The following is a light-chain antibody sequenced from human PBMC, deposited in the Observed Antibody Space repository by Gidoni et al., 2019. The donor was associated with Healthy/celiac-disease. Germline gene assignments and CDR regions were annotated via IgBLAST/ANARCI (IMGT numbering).Light chain of an antibody. V-gene: IGKV4-1*01. CDR2: WAS. Sequence: DIVMTQSLDSLAVSLGERATIYCKSSQSVLYSSNNKNYLAWYQQKPGQPPKLLIYWASTRESGVPDRFSGSGSGTDFTLTISSLQAEDVAVYYCQQYYSTPLTFGGGTKVEIK. J-gene: IGKJ4*01. CDR3: QQYYSTPLT. CDR1: QSVLYSSNNKNY.